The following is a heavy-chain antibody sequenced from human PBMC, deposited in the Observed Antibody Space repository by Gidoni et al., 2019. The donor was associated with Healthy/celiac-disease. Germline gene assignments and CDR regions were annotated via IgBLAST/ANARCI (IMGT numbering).Heavy chain of an antibody. D-gene: IGHD3-10*01. CDR2: IYYSGST. Sequence: QLQLQESGPGLVKPSETLSLTCTVSGGSISSSSSYWGWIRQPPGKGLEWIGRIYYSGSTYYNPSLKSRVTISVDTSKNQFSLKLSSVTAADTAVYYCARIPFYGPPLDYYYGMDVWGQGTTVTVSS. V-gene: IGHV4-39*01. CDR1: GGSISSSSSY. J-gene: IGHJ6*02. CDR3: ARIPFYGPPLDYYYGMDV.